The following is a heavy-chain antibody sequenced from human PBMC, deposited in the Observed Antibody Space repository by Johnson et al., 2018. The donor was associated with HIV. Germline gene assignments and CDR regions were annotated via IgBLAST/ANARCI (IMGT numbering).Heavy chain of an antibody. CDR3: ARSVVVTAQSGIYAFDI. CDR2: IYSGGTA. Sequence: QVQLVESGGGVVQPGRSLRLSCAASGFTFSNYAMHWVRQAPGKGLEWVSIIYSGGTAYYADSVRGRFTVSRDDSKNTLFLQMNTLRAEDTAVYYCARSVVVTAQSGIYAFDIWGQGTMVTVSS. J-gene: IGHJ3*02. D-gene: IGHD2-21*02. V-gene: IGHV3-NL1*01. CDR1: GFTFSNYA.